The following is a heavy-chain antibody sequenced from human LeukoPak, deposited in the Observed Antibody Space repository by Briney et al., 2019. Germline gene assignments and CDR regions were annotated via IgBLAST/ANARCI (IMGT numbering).Heavy chain of an antibody. CDR1: GGSISSGGYY. J-gene: IGHJ4*02. CDR2: IYHSGGT. D-gene: IGHD3-22*01. V-gene: IGHV4-30-2*01. Sequence: SETLSLTCTVSGGSISSGGYYWSWIRQPPGKGLEWIGYIYHSGGTYYNPSLKSRVTISVDRSKNQFSLKLSSVTAADTAVYYCARGGYYYDSSGPLDYWGQGTLVTVSS. CDR3: ARGGYYYDSSGPLDY.